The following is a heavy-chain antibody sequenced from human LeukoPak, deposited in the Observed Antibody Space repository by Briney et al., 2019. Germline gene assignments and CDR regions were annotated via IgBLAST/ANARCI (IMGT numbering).Heavy chain of an antibody. V-gene: IGHV4-38-2*02. CDR1: GYSITTGYY. CDR2: VYYSGIT. CDR3: ARGRGYNYAFDP. J-gene: IGHJ5*02. D-gene: IGHD5-18*01. Sequence: PSETLSLTCTVFGYSITTGYYWGWIRQPPGKGLEWIGSVYYSGITYYNPSLKSRVTVSLDTSKTQFSLKLSSVTAADTAVYYCARGRGYNYAFDPWGQGTLVTVSS.